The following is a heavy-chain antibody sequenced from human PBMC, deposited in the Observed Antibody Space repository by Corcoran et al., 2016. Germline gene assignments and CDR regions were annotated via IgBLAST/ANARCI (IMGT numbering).Heavy chain of an antibody. D-gene: IGHD3-22*01. J-gene: IGHJ4*02. Sequence: EVQLVESGGGLVQPGGSLRLSCAASGFTFSTYWMHWVRQAPGKGLVWVSRMNSDGSSISYADSVKGRFTISRDNAKNTLYLQMNSLRVEDTVVYYCARVEGNYDTSGYSIWGQGTLVTVSS. CDR3: ARVEGNYDTSGYSI. V-gene: IGHV3-74*01. CDR1: GFTFSTYW. CDR2: MNSDGSSI.